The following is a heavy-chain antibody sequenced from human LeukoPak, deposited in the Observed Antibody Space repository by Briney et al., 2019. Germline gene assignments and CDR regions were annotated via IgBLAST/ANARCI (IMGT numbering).Heavy chain of an antibody. J-gene: IGHJ4*02. V-gene: IGHV3-7*01. D-gene: IGHD6-19*01. CDR1: GFTFSSYW. CDR3: ARVKASIAVAEDY. CDR2: IKQDGSEK. Sequence: GSLRLSCAASGFTFSSYWMSWVRQAPGKGLEWVANIKQDGSEKYYVDSVKGRFTISRDNAKNSLYLQMNSLRAEDTAVYYCARVKASIAVAEDYWGQGTLVTVSS.